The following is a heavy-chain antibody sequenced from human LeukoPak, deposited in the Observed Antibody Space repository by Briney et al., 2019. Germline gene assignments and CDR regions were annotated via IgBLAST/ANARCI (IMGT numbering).Heavy chain of an antibody. V-gene: IGHV1-2*02. J-gene: IGHJ4*02. D-gene: IGHD3-16*01. CDR2: INPKSGGT. Sequence: ASVKVSCKESGYTFTGYYMHRVRQAPGQGLEWMGWINPKSGGTNYAQKFQGRVTMTRDTSISTAYMELSRLRSDDTAVYYCARVRYRLAETYIDYWGQGTLVTVSS. CDR1: GYTFTGYY. CDR3: ARVRYRLAETYIDY.